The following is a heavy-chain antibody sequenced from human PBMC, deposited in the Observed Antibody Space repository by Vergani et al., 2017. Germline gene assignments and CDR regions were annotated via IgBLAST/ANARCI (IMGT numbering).Heavy chain of an antibody. Sequence: EVQLLESGGGLVQPGGSLRLSCEASGFTFSAHAMSWVRQAPGKGLEWVSTISSSSSYIYYADSVKGRFTISRDNAKNSLYLQMNSLRAEDTAVYYCARWRDCSSTSCSRGVYYYYYMDVWGKGTTVTVSS. D-gene: IGHD2-2*01. CDR2: ISSSSSYI. CDR3: ARWRDCSSTSCSRGVYYYYYMDV. J-gene: IGHJ6*03. CDR1: GFTFSAHA. V-gene: IGHV3-21*01.